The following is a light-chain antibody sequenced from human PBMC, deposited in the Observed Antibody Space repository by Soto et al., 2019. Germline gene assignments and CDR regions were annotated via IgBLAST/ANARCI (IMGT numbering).Light chain of an antibody. Sequence: QSALTQPASVSGSPGQSITLSCTGTSSDVGSSNLVSWYRQHPGKAPKLMIYEVIKRPSGVSNRFSGSKSGNTASLTISRLQAEDEGDYYCCSYAGSDTFVLFGGGTQLTVL. CDR1: SSDVGSSNL. J-gene: IGLJ2*01. CDR3: CSYAGSDTFVL. V-gene: IGLV2-23*02. CDR2: EVI.